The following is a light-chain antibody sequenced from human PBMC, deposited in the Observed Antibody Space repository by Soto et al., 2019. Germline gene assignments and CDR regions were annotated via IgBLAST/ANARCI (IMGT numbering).Light chain of an antibody. CDR2: VAS. CDR1: QTVTGNN. CDR3: QQYGSSAWT. J-gene: IGKJ1*01. Sequence: EIALTQSAGTLSLSPGARATLSCRASQTVTGNNLGWYQQTPGQAPRLLMYVASNRATGVPDRFSGSGSGADITLTISSLAPEDLAMDYWQQYGSSAWTFGQGAKVE. V-gene: IGKV3-20*01.